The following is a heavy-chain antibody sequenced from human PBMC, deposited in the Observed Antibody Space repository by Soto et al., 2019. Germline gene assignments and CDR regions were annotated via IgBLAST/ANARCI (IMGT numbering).Heavy chain of an antibody. J-gene: IGHJ4*02. V-gene: IGHV4-31*03. CDR3: ARGHHSSGYCFDY. CDR2: IYYSGST. D-gene: IGHD3-22*01. CDR1: GGSISSGGYY. Sequence: QVQLQESGPGLVKPSQTLSLTCTVSGGSISSGGYYWSWIRQHPGKGLEWIGYIYYSGSTYYNPSLKSRVTISIDTSKNQFSLKLSSVTAADTAVYYCARGHHSSGYCFDYWGQGTLVTVSS.